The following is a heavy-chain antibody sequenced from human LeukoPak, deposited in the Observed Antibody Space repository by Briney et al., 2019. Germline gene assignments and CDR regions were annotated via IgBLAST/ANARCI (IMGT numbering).Heavy chain of an antibody. CDR1: GFTFSSYS. CDR3: ARDPGTTVTPTGDHY. Sequence: GGSLRLSCAASGFTFSSYSMNWVRQAPGKGLEWVSSISSSSSYIYYADSVKGRFTISRDNAKNSLYLQMNSLRAEDTAVYYCARDPGTTVTPTGDHYCDHGTLVTASS. V-gene: IGHV3-21*01. CDR2: ISSSSSYI. D-gene: IGHD4-17*01. J-gene: IGHJ4*01.